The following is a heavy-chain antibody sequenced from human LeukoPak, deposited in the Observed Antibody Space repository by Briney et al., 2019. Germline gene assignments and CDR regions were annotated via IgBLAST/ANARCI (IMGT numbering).Heavy chain of an antibody. Sequence: GGSLRLSCAASGFTVSSNYMSWVRQAPGKGLEWVSVIYSGGSTYYADSVKGRFTISRDDSKNTLYLQMNSLKTEDTAVYYCTTDAYYDILTGYYFDYWGQGTLVTVSS. V-gene: IGHV3-53*01. CDR3: TTDAYYDILTGYYFDY. CDR2: IYSGGST. J-gene: IGHJ4*02. CDR1: GFTVSSNY. D-gene: IGHD3-9*01.